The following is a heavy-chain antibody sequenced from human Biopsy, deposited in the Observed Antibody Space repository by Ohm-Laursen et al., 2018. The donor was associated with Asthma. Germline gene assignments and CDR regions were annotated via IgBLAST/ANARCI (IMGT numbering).Heavy chain of an antibody. CDR3: AKVRSDWVITESFDY. Sequence: SLRLSCTASGFKFDEYTMHWVRQAPGKDLEWVSGISWNSATIGYADSVEGRFTISRDNAKNSVFLHMDRLRPEDTAFYYCAKVRSDWVITESFDYWGQGVLVTVSS. J-gene: IGHJ4*02. V-gene: IGHV3-9*01. CDR2: ISWNSATI. CDR1: GFKFDEYT. D-gene: IGHD3-22*01.